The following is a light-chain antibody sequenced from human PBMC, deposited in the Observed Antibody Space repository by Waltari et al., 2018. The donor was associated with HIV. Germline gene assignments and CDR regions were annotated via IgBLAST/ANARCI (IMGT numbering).Light chain of an antibody. Sequence: DIVMTQSPVSLAVSLGASATINCKSRQSLLYTSYNKNYLSWYQQKPGQPPKLLIYWASTRESGVPDRFRGSGSGTDFTLTITSLQAEDVAVYYCQQYYNIPWAFGQGTKVEIK. J-gene: IGKJ1*01. CDR2: WAS. CDR3: QQYYNIPWA. V-gene: IGKV4-1*01. CDR1: QSLLYTSYNKNY.